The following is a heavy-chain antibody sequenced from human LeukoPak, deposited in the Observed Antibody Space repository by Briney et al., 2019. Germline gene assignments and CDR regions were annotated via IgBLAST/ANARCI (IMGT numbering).Heavy chain of an antibody. J-gene: IGHJ4*02. V-gene: IGHV3-23*01. D-gene: IGHD6-13*01. Sequence: GGSLRLSCAASGFTFSSYAISWVRQAPGKGLEWVSAISGSGGSTYYADSVKGRFTISRDNSKNTLYLQMNSLRAEDTAVYYCAKDHPRVAAARATTFDYWGQGTLVTVSS. CDR1: GFTFSSYA. CDR2: ISGSGGST. CDR3: AKDHPRVAAARATTFDY.